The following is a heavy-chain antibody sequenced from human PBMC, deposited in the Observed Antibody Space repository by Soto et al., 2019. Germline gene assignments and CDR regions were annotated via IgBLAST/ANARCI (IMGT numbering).Heavy chain of an antibody. J-gene: IGHJ4*02. CDR1: GFTFSSYG. CDR2: ISSGRVTT. D-gene: IGHD2-15*01. Sequence: EVQLVNFGGGLVQPGGSLRLSCVASGFTFSSYGMNWVRQAPGKGLEWVSYISSGRVTTNYADSVKGRFTISRDNAKSSLYLQLNSLRDDDTAVYYCARGGAARPDYWGQGTLVIVSS. CDR3: ARGGAARPDY. V-gene: IGHV3-48*02.